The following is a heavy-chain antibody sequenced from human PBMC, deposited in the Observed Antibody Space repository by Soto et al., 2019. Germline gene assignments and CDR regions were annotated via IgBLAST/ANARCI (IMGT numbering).Heavy chain of an antibody. Sequence: GASVKVSCKASTYTFTTYSFHWVRQAPGQGLEWMGIINPSGGSTRYAQKFQGRVTMTSDTSTGTVYMELRSLRSEDTAMYYCARIRGVPHNFDNWGQGTLVTVSS. CDR3: ARIRGVPHNFDN. V-gene: IGHV1-46*01. J-gene: IGHJ4*02. CDR1: TYTFTTYS. CDR2: INPSGGST. D-gene: IGHD3-10*01.